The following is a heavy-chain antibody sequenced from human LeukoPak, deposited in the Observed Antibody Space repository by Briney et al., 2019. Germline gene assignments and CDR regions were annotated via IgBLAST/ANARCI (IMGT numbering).Heavy chain of an antibody. J-gene: IGHJ4*02. CDR2: IWYDGSNI. D-gene: IGHD3-22*01. CDR3: ARAPNDYDSNGFSLLEY. CDR1: GISFSSHG. Sequence: PGTSLRLSCVVSGISFSSHGMHWVRQAPGKGLEWVAVIWYDGSNIWYADSVKGRFTISRDNSKNTLYLQMNSLRAEDTALYYCARAPNDYDSNGFSLLEYWGQGTLVTVSS. V-gene: IGHV3-33*01.